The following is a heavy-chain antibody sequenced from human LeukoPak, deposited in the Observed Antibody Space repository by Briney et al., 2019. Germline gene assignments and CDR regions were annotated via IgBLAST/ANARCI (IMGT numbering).Heavy chain of an antibody. J-gene: IGHJ6*02. CDR2: INHSGST. D-gene: IGHD1-1*01. Sequence: SETLSLTCAVYGGSFSGYYWSWIRQPPGKGLEWIGEINHSGSTNYNPSLKSRVTISVDTSKNQFSLKLSSVTAADTAVYYCARDRRNARVGMDVWGQGTTVTVSS. CDR3: ARDRRNARVGMDV. V-gene: IGHV4-34*01. CDR1: GGSFSGYY.